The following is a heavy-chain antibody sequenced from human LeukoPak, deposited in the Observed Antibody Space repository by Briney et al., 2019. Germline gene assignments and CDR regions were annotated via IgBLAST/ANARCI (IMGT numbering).Heavy chain of an antibody. V-gene: IGHV4-4*07. D-gene: IGHD3-10*01. CDR3: ARGFGNYGSGNNWFDP. CDR1: GGSISSYY. Sequence: SETLSLTCTVSGGSISSYYWSWIRQPAGKGLEWIGRIYTSGSTNYNPSLKSRVTISVDTSKNQFSLKLSSVTAADTAVYYCARGFGNYGSGNNWFDPWGQGTLVTVSS. CDR2: IYTSGST. J-gene: IGHJ5*02.